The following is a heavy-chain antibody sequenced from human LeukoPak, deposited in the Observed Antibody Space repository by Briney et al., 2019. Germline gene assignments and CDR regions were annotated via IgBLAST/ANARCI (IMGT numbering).Heavy chain of an antibody. J-gene: IGHJ4*02. V-gene: IGHV3-23*01. Sequence: GGSLRLSCAASGFTFDNYGMSWVRQAPGKGLEWVSAIGGRCFSTYYADSVKGRFTISRDNSKNTLYLQMNSLRAEDTAVYYCAKVPGPWIYRYYFDCWGQGTLVTVSS. CDR3: AKVPGPWIYRYYFDC. CDR1: GFTFDNYG. D-gene: IGHD5-12*01. CDR2: IGGRCFST.